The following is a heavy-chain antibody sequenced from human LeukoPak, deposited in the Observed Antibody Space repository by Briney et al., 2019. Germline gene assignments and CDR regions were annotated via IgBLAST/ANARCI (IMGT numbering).Heavy chain of an antibody. V-gene: IGHV4-59*01. CDR1: GGSTSTYY. CDR3: ARTIASGWYYFDY. D-gene: IGHD6-19*01. Sequence: PSETLSLTCTVSGGSTSTYYWTWIRQPPGKGLEWIGYIYYSGSTNYNPSLKSRVTISVDTSKNQFSLKLSAVTAADTAVYYCARTIASGWYYFDYWGQGTLVTVSS. CDR2: IYYSGST. J-gene: IGHJ4*02.